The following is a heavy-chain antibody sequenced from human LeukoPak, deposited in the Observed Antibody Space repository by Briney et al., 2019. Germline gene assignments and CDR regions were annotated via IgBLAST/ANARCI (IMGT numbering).Heavy chain of an antibody. CDR3: ARVFDSGSQAYFYYMDV. CDR2: VYSSGST. V-gene: IGHV4-59*01. Sequence: SETLSLTCNVSGGSIRGYYWSWIRQPPGKGLEWIGYVYSSGSTNYNPSLKSRVTMSVDTSKNQFSLKVSSVTAADTAVYYCARVFDSGSQAYFYYMDVWGKGTTVTIFS. CDR1: GGSIRGYY. J-gene: IGHJ6*03. D-gene: IGHD3-10*01.